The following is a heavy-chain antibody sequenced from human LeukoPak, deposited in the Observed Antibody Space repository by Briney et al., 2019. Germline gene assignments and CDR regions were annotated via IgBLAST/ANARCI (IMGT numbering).Heavy chain of an antibody. J-gene: IGHJ4*02. D-gene: IGHD2-2*01. CDR2: IYPGDSDT. CDR1: GYSFTSYW. Sequence: HGESLKISCKGSGYSFTSYWIGWVRQMPGKGLEWMGIIYPGDSDTRYSPSFQGQVTISADKSISTAYLQWSSLKASDTAMYYCARAYCSSTSCYYYFDYWGQGTLVTVSS. V-gene: IGHV5-51*01. CDR3: ARAYCSSTSCYYYFDY.